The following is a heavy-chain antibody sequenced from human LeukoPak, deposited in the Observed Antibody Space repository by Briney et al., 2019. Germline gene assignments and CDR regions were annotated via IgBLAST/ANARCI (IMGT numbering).Heavy chain of an antibody. Sequence: PSQTLSLTCTVSGSSISSGGYYWSWIRQHPGKGLEWIGYIYYSGSTYYNPSLKSRVTISVDTSKNQFSLKLSSVTAADTAVYYCAREHRVGGSGSYGVDYWGQGTLVTVSS. J-gene: IGHJ4*02. CDR2: IYYSGST. D-gene: IGHD3-10*01. V-gene: IGHV4-31*03. CDR3: AREHRVGGSGSYGVDY. CDR1: GSSISSGGYY.